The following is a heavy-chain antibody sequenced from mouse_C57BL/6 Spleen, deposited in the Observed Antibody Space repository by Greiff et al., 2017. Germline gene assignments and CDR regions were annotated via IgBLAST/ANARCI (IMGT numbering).Heavy chain of an antibody. CDR3: ARRRLLPYYFDY. D-gene: IGHD2-3*01. Sequence: VQLQQSGPELVKPGASVKISCKASGYTFTDYYMNWVKQSHGKSLEWIGDINPNNGGTSYNQKFKGKATLTVDKSSSTAYMELRSLTSEDSAVYYCARRRLLPYYFDYWGQGTTLTVSS. V-gene: IGHV1-26*01. CDR1: GYTFTDYY. CDR2: INPNNGGT. J-gene: IGHJ2*01.